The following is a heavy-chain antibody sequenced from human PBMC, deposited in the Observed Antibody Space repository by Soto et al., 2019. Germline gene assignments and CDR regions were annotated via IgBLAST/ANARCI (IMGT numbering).Heavy chain of an antibody. CDR3: ARDLGSGTYDGMDV. Sequence: QVQLVQSGVEVKKPGASVKVSCKASGYTFVSYGISWVRQAPGQGPEWMGWIAAYNGYTKYAQNVQGRVTMTIDPSTSTAFMEVRSLRSDDTAVYYWARDLGSGTYDGMDVWGQGTTVTVSS. CDR2: IAAYNGYT. CDR1: GYTFVSYG. D-gene: IGHD6-19*01. J-gene: IGHJ6*02. V-gene: IGHV1-18*01.